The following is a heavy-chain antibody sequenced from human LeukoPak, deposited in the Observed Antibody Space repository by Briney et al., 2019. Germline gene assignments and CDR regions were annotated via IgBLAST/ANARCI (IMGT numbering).Heavy chain of an antibody. J-gene: IGHJ4*02. CDR3: AKPTGYSSGWYMNFDY. V-gene: IGHV3-23*01. Sequence: GGSLRLSCAASGVTFSSYAMNWVRQAPGKGLEWGSAISTSGGSTHYADSVKGRFTIYRDNSKNTLYLQMDSLRAEDTAVYYCAKPTGYSSGWYMNFDYWGQGTLVTVSS. CDR2: ISTSGGST. CDR1: GVTFSSYA. D-gene: IGHD6-19*01.